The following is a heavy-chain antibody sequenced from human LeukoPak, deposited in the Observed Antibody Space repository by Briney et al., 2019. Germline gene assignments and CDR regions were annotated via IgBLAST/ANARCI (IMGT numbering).Heavy chain of an antibody. Sequence: KPSETLSLTCAVYGGSFSGYYWSWIRQPPGKGLEWIGEINHSGSTNYNPSLKSRVTISVDTSKNQFSLKLSSVTPEDTAVYYCARAAAGRREYYYYYYYMDVWGKGTTVTVSS. CDR2: INHSGST. J-gene: IGHJ6*03. CDR1: GGSFSGYY. V-gene: IGHV4-34*01. D-gene: IGHD6-13*01. CDR3: ARAAAGRREYYYYYYYMDV.